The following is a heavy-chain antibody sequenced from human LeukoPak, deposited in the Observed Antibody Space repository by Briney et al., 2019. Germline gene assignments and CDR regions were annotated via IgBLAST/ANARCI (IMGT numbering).Heavy chain of an antibody. CDR1: GGSFSGYY. CDR3: ARGPGITGTGPTHYYYYGMDV. J-gene: IGHJ6*02. V-gene: IGHV4-34*01. CDR2: INQCGSN. Sequence: PSETLSLTCAVYGGSFSGYYWSWIRQPPGKGLDWIGEINQCGSNNYNPPVQSRFTLSVDRRKHQFSLKLSSVPAADTAVYYCARGPGITGTGPTHYYYYGMDVWGQGTTVTVSS. D-gene: IGHD1-7*01.